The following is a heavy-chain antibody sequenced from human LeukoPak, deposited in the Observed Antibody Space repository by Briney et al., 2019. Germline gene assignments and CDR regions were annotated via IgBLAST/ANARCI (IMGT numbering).Heavy chain of an antibody. Sequence: SETLSLTCIVSGDSISSSNYYWGWIRQPPGKGLEWIGEINHSGSTNYNPSLKSRVTISVDTSKNQFSLKLSSVTAADTAVYYCARRRSIAAPRGGFDYWGQGTLVTVSS. V-gene: IGHV4-39*07. CDR2: INHSGST. D-gene: IGHD6-6*01. CDR1: GDSISSSNYY. J-gene: IGHJ4*02. CDR3: ARRRSIAAPRGGFDY.